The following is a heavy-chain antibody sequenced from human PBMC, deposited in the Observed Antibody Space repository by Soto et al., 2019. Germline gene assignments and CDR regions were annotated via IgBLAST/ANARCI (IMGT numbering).Heavy chain of an antibody. J-gene: IGHJ6*02. V-gene: IGHV4-59*01. CDR1: GGSISSYY. D-gene: IGHD3-10*01. CDR3: ARVMKGSGDLYYYGMAV. Sequence: QVQLQESGPGLVKPSETLSLTCTVSGGSISSYYWSWIRQPPGKGLEWIGYIYYSGSTNYNPSLKSRVTISVDTSKNQFSLKLSSVTAADTAVYYCARVMKGSGDLYYYGMAVWGQGTTVTVSS. CDR2: IYYSGST.